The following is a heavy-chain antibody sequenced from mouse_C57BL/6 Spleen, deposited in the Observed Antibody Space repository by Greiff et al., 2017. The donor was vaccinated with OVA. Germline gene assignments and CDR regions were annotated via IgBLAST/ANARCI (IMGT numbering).Heavy chain of an antibody. V-gene: IGHV1-82*01. CDR2: IYPGDGDT. D-gene: IGHD2-3*01. CDR1: GYAFSSSW. Sequence: QVQLQQSGPELVKPGASVKISCKASGYAFSSSWMNWVKQRHGKGLEWIGRIYPGDGDTNYNGKFKGKATLTADKSSSTAYMQLSSLTSEDSAVYFCAKDGYYAMDYWGQGTSVTVSS. CDR3: AKDGYYAMDY. J-gene: IGHJ4*01.